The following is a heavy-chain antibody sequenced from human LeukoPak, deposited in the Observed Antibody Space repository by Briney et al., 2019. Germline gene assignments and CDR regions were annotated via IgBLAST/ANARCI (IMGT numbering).Heavy chain of an antibody. J-gene: IGHJ4*02. CDR2: IYYSGST. CDR1: GGSISSYY. Sequence: SETLSLTCTVSGGSISSYYWSSIRQPPGKGLEWNGYIYYSGSTNYNPSLKSRVTISVDTSKNQFSLKLSSVTAADTAVYYCARSGGEQVDYWGQGTLVTVSS. V-gene: IGHV4-59*01. CDR3: ARSGGEQVDY. D-gene: IGHD1-26*01.